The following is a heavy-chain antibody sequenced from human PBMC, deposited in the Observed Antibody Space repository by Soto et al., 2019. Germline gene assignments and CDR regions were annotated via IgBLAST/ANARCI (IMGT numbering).Heavy chain of an antibody. CDR1: GFTFSSYA. Sequence: SCAASGFTFSSYAMSWVRQAPGKGLEWVSAISGSGGSTYYADSVKGRFTISRDNSKNTLYLQMNSLRAEDTAVYYCAKDPRAWDYYYGMDVWGQGTTVTVSS. V-gene: IGHV3-23*01. CDR2: ISGSGGST. J-gene: IGHJ6*02. D-gene: IGHD7-27*01. CDR3: AKDPRAWDYYYGMDV.